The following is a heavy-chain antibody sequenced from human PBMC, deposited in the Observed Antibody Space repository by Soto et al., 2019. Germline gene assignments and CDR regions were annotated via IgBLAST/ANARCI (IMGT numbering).Heavy chain of an antibody. CDR3: ARDRGSSWYVDYYYGMDV. CDR2: IIPIFGTA. J-gene: IGHJ6*02. V-gene: IGHV1-69*13. Sequence: SVKFSCKSSRGTFRSYAISWGRQVPRQGLEWLGGIIPIFGTANYAQKFQGRVTITADESTSTAYMELSSLRSEDTAVYYCARDRGSSWYVDYYYGMDVWGQGTTVTVSS. D-gene: IGHD6-13*01. CDR1: RGTFRSYA.